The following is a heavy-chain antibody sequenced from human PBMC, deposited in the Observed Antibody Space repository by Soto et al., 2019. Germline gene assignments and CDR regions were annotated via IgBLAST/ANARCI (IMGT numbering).Heavy chain of an antibody. CDR1: GYTLTSYG. Sequence: QVQLVQSGAEVKKPGASVKGSCKPSGYTLTSYGITWVRQAPGQWLEWMGWISAYNGNTNYAQKFQGRVPMTTDTSTSTAYMELRSLGSDDTAVYYCASGWFGEFVYQFDYWGQGTLVSVSS. CDR3: ASGWFGEFVYQFDY. CDR2: ISAYNGNT. J-gene: IGHJ4*02. V-gene: IGHV1-18*01. D-gene: IGHD3-10*01.